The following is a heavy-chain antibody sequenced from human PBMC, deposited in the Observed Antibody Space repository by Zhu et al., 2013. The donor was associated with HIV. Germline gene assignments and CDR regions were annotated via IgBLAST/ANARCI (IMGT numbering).Heavy chain of an antibody. CDR1: GDSISSADYY. V-gene: IGHV4-30-4*01. CDR2: IYYRGST. Sequence: QVQLQESGPRLVKPSQTLSLTCSVSGDSISSADYYWSWIRQPPGKGLEWIGYIYYRGSTYYSPSLESRVVISVDTSKNQFSLKLSSVTAADTAVYYCARDYRRGIDWGIRRGQGTLVTVSS. J-gene: IGHJ4*02. D-gene: IGHD3-9*01. CDR3: ARDYRRGIDWGIR.